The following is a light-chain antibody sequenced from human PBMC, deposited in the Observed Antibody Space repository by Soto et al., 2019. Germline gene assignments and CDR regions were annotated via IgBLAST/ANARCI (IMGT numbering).Light chain of an antibody. Sequence: QSVLTQPPSVSAAPGQKVTISCSGSSSNIGNNYVSWFQQLPGTAPKLLIYDNNKRPSGIPDRFSGSKSGTSATLGITGLQTGDEAEYYCGTWDRSLSAVVFGGGTQLTVL. V-gene: IGLV1-51*01. J-gene: IGLJ2*01. CDR2: DNN. CDR3: GTWDRSLSAVV. CDR1: SSNIGNNY.